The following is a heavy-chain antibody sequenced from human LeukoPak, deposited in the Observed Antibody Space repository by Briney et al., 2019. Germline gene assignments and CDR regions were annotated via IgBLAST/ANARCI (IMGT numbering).Heavy chain of an antibody. CDR3: ARGTKDYYYGMDV. CDR1: GGSISSGCYS. CDR2: IYHSGST. D-gene: IGHD2-8*01. J-gene: IGHJ6*02. V-gene: IGHV4-30-2*01. Sequence: SETLSLTCAVSGGSISSGCYSWSWIPQPPGKGLEWIGYIYHSGSTYYNPSLKSRVTISVDRSKNQFSPKLSSVTAADTAVYYCARGTKDYYYGMDVWGQGTTVTVSS.